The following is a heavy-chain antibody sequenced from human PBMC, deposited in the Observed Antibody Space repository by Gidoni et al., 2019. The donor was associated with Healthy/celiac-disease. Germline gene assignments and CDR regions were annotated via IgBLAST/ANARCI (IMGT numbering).Heavy chain of an antibody. Sequence: QVQLVESGGGVVQPGRSLRLSCAASGFTFSSYGMHWVRQAPGKGLEWVAVITYDGSNKYYADAVKGRFTISRDKSKNTLYLQMNSLRAEDTAVYYCAKRGDSSGYYYGGRLDYWGQGTLVTVSS. V-gene: IGHV3-30*18. CDR3: AKRGDSSGYYYGGRLDY. J-gene: IGHJ4*02. D-gene: IGHD3-22*01. CDR2: ITYDGSNK. CDR1: GFTFSSYG.